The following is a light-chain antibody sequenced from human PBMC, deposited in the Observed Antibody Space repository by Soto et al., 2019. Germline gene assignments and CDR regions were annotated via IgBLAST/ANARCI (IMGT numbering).Light chain of an antibody. V-gene: IGLV1-44*01. J-gene: IGLJ3*02. CDR1: TSDIGSNT. Sequence: QSVLTQPPSASGTPGQKITISCSGSTSDIGSNTVNWYQQVPGTAPKLLIYANNQRPSGVPDRFSGSKSGTSASLAISGLQSEDEADYYCEAWDDSLNGPVFGGGTQRTVL. CDR3: EAWDDSLNGPV. CDR2: ANN.